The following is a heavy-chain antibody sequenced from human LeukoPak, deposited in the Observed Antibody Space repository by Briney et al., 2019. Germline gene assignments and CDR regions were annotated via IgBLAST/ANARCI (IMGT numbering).Heavy chain of an antibody. D-gene: IGHD1-26*01. CDR2: IYHSGST. Sequence: SETLSLTCTVSGYSISSGYYWGWIRQPPGKGLEWIGSIYHSGSTYYNPSLKSRVTISVDTSKNQFSLELSSVTAADTAVYYCAREVVGATKEDNFDYWGQGTLVTVSS. CDR3: AREVVGATKEDNFDY. CDR1: GYSISSGYY. J-gene: IGHJ4*02. V-gene: IGHV4-38-2*02.